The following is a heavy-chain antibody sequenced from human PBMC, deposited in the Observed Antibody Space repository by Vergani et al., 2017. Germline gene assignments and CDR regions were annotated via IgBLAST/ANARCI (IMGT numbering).Heavy chain of an antibody. V-gene: IGHV3-21*01. CDR2: ISSSSSYI. CDR3: ASSLGYGFFDY. CDR1: GFTFSSYS. J-gene: IGHJ4*02. D-gene: IGHD5-18*01. Sequence: EVQLVESGGGLVKPGGSLRLSCAASGFTFSSYSMNWVRQAPGKGLEWVSSISSSSSYIYYADSVKGRFTISRDNSKNTLYLQMNSLRAEDTAVYYCASSLGYGFFDYWGQGTLVTVSS.